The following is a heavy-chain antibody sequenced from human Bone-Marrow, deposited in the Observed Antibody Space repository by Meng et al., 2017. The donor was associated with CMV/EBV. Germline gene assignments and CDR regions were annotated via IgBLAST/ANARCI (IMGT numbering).Heavy chain of an antibody. CDR2: IRSNAFGATT. CDR1: GFTFGDYA. V-gene: IGHV3-49*04. D-gene: IGHD3-22*01. J-gene: IGHJ1*01. CDR3: TRSYDSPGYYPGYFPH. Sequence: GESLKISCTTSGFTFGDYALTWVRQAPGKGLEWVGFIRSNAFGATTIYAASVKGRFTISRDDSKSIAYLQMNSLKVEDTAFYYCTRSYDSPGYYPGYFPHWGQGNLVNVSS.